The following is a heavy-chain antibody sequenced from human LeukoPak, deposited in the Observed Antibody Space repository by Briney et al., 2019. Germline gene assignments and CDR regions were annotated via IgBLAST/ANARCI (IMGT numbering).Heavy chain of an antibody. CDR2: IYSGGST. CDR1: GFTVSSNY. CDR3: ARDRYSSSWYDY. V-gene: IGHV3-53*01. Sequence: GGSLRLSCAASGFTVSSNYMSWVRQAPGKGLEWVSVIYSGGSTYYADSVKGRFTISRDNSKNTLYLQMNSLRAEDTAVYYCARDRYSSSWYDYWGQGTPVTVSS. J-gene: IGHJ4*02. D-gene: IGHD6-13*01.